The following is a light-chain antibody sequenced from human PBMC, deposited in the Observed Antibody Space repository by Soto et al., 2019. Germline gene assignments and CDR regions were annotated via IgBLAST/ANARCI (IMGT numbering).Light chain of an antibody. V-gene: IGLV2-11*01. CDR3: CSYAGRSTYV. Sequence: QSALTQPRSVSGSPGQSVTISCTGTSSPVGGYHYVSWYQQFPGKAPQLMIYAGSQRPSGVSDRFSASESANTASLTISGLQAEDEADYYCCSYAGRSTYVFGTGTKVT. CDR2: AGS. J-gene: IGLJ1*01. CDR1: SSPVGGYHY.